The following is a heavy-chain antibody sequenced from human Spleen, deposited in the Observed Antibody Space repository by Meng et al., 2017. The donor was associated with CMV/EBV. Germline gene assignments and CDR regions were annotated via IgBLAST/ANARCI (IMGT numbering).Heavy chain of an antibody. D-gene: IGHD2-2*02. CDR2: IWYDGSIK. Sequence: GESLKISCAASGFTFSVYSMNWVRQAPGKGLEWVALIWYDGSIKYYADSVKGRLTISRDNSKNTLYLQMDSLRPEDSAVYFCAKGPAGYCSRTSCYMDYLDYWGQGTLVTVSS. V-gene: IGHV3-33*08. CDR3: AKGPAGYCSRTSCYMDYLDY. J-gene: IGHJ4*02. CDR1: GFTFSVYS.